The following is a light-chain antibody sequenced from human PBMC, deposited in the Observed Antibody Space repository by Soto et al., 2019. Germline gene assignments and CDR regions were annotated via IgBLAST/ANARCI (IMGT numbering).Light chain of an antibody. V-gene: IGKV2-28*01. CDR3: MQALQTPWT. J-gene: IGKJ1*01. CDR1: QSLLHSNGYNY. Sequence: IVTTQSPLSLPVTPGEPASISCRSSQSLLHSNGYNYLDWYLQKPGQSPQLLIYLGSNWASGVPDRFSGSGSGTDFTLKISRVEAEDVGVYYCMQALQTPWTFGQGTKVDIK. CDR2: LGS.